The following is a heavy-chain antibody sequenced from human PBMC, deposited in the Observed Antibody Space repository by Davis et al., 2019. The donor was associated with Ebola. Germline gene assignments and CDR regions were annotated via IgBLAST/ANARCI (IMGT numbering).Heavy chain of an antibody. CDR1: GFTVSSKY. CDR2: IYSGGST. V-gene: IGHV3-53*01. J-gene: IGHJ6*02. Sequence: GESLKISCAASGFTVSSKYMSWVRQAPGKGLEWVAVIYSGGSTYYADSVKGRFTIYSDNSKNTLYLQMNSLRAEDTAVYYCARDQVFRYCSGGSCWYYYYGMDVWGQGTTVTVSS. D-gene: IGHD2-15*01. CDR3: ARDQVFRYCSGGSCWYYYYGMDV.